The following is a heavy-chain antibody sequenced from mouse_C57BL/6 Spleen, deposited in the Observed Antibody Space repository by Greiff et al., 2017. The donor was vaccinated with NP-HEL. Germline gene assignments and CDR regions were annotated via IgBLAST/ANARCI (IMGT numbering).Heavy chain of an antibody. J-gene: IGHJ3*01. V-gene: IGHV14-4*01. CDR2: IDPENGDT. CDR1: GFNIKDDY. CDR3: TFYYGSYNPWFAY. Sequence: VQLQQSGAELVRPGASVKLSCTASGFNIKDDYMHWVKQRLEQGLEWNGWIDPENGDTEYASNFQGKATITADTSSNTAYLQRSSLTSEDTAVYYCTFYYGSYNPWFAYWGQGTLVTVSA. D-gene: IGHD2-1*01.